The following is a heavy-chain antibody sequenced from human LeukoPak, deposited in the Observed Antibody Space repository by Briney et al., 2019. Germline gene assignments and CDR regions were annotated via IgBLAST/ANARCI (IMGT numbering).Heavy chain of an antibody. J-gene: IGHJ4*02. CDR1: GFTFSTYS. CDR3: AKDSSGRGFYGSGSIWAPREATFNYFDY. D-gene: IGHD3-10*01. V-gene: IGHV3-48*04. Sequence: GGSLRLSCAVSGFTFSTYSMNWVRQAPGKGLEWVSYISSGSTTIYYADSVKGRFTISRDNAKNSLYLQMNSLRAEDTAVYYCAKDSSGRGFYGSGSIWAPREATFNYFDYWGQGTLVTVSS. CDR2: ISSGSTTI.